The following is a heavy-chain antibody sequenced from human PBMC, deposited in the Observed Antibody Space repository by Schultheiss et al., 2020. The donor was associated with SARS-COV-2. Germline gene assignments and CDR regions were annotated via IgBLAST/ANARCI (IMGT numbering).Heavy chain of an antibody. V-gene: IGHV4-34*01. CDR2: INHSGST. D-gene: IGHD3-16*02. Sequence: GSLRLSCAASGFTFSNAWMSWVRQAPGKGLEWIGEINHSGSTNYNPSLKSRVTISVDTSKNQFSLKLSSVTAADTAVYYCARYADPVGVIIPPYYYGMDVWGQGTTVTV. CDR3: ARYADPVGVIIPPYYYGMDV. J-gene: IGHJ6*02. CDR1: GFTFSNAW.